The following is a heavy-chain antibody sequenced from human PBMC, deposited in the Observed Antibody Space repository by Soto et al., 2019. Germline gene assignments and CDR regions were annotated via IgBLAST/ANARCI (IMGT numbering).Heavy chain of an antibody. Sequence: SETLSLTCAVFGVSFSGYYWSWIRQPPGKGLEWIGEINHSGSTNYNPSLKSRVTISVDTSKNQFSLKLSSVTAADTAVYYCARGAPITMIVVVRTYYFDYWGQGTLVTVSS. CDR3: ARGAPITMIVVVRTYYFDY. V-gene: IGHV4-34*01. CDR2: INHSGST. CDR1: GVSFSGYY. D-gene: IGHD3-22*01. J-gene: IGHJ4*02.